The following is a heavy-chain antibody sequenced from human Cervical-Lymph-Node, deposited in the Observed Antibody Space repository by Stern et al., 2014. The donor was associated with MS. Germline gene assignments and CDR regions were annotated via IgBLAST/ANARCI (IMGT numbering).Heavy chain of an antibody. V-gene: IGHV1-2*02. J-gene: IGHJ4*02. D-gene: IGHD1-26*01. CDR1: GYTLTAYF. CDR2: ISPKTGSA. CDR3: ARDRGSYSDY. Sequence: VQLVESGAEVVRPAASVKVSCTASGYTLTAYFLHWVRLPPAQGPAWRGWISPKTGSATYAQKFQDRVTMTRDTSINTGYMEVSSLRSDDTAVYYCARDRGSYSDYWGQGTLVAVSS.